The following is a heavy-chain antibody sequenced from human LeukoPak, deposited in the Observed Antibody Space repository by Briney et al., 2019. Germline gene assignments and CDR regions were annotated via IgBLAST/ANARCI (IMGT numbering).Heavy chain of an antibody. J-gene: IGHJ4*02. Sequence: GGSLRLSCAASGFTFSSYGMHWVRQAPGKGLEWVAFIRYDGSNKYYADSVKGRFTISRDNSKNTLYLQMNSLRAEDTAVYYCAKGTYSSSWPPVDYWGQGTLVTVSS. CDR3: AKGTYSSSWPPVDY. CDR2: IRYDGSNK. D-gene: IGHD6-13*01. CDR1: GFTFSSYG. V-gene: IGHV3-30*02.